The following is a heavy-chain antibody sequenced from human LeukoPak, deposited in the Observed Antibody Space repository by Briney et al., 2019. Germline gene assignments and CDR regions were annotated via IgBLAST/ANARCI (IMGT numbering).Heavy chain of an antibody. CDR2: ISAHDGTR. CDR1: GYTFTNYG. J-gene: IGHJ3*02. V-gene: IGHV1-18*01. CDR3: ARAKDDAFDI. Sequence: GASVKVSCKASGYTFTNYGITWVRQAPGQGLEWMGWISAHDGTRNYALKHEDRVTMTTDTSTSTAYMELSSLRSEDTAVYYCARAKDDAFDIWGQGTMVTVSS.